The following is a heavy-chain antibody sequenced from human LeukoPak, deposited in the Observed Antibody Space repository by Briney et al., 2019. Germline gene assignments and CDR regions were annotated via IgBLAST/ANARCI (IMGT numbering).Heavy chain of an antibody. Sequence: GGSLRLSCAASGFTVSSNYMSWVRQAPGKGLEWVANIKQGGSEKYYVDSVKGRFTISRDKSKNTLYLQMNSLRADDTAVYYCASPYRSSRGAFDIWGQGTMVTVPS. J-gene: IGHJ3*02. V-gene: IGHV3-7*03. D-gene: IGHD4-11*01. CDR3: ASPYRSSRGAFDI. CDR2: IKQGGSEK. CDR1: GFTVSSNY.